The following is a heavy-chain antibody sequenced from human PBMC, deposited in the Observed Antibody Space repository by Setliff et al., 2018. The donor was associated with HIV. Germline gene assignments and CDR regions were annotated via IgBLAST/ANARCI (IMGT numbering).Heavy chain of an antibody. CDR3: ASLTTDRFLEWLFVY. V-gene: IGHV4-39*01. J-gene: IGHJ4*02. Sequence: KTSETLSLTCTVSGGSISSSSYYWGWIRQPPGKGLEWIGSIYYSGSTYYNPSLKTGVTISVDTSKNQFSLKLSSVTAADTAVYYCASLTTDRFLEWLFVYWGQGTLVTVSS. D-gene: IGHD3-3*01. CDR2: IYYSGST. CDR1: GGSISSSSYY.